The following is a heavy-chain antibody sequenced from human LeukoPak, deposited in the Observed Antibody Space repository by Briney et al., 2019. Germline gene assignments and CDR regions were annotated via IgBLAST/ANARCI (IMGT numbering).Heavy chain of an antibody. V-gene: IGHV3-23*01. J-gene: IGHJ4*02. CDR3: AKGISIGLRAFDY. CDR1: GFTFSSYA. Sequence: GGSLRLSCAASGFTFSSYAMSWVRQAPGKGLEWVSAISSSGGSTYYADSVKGRFTISRDNSKNTLYLQMNSLRAEDTAVYYCAKGISIGLRAFDYWGQGTLVTVSS. CDR2: ISSSGGST. D-gene: IGHD2/OR15-2a*01.